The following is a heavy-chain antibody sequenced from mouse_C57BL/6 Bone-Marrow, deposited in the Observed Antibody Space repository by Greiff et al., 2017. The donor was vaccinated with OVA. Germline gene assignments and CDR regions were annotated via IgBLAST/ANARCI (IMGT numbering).Heavy chain of an antibody. Sequence: VQGVESGGGLVQSGRSLRLSCATSGFTFSDFYMEWVRQAPGKGLEWIAASRNKANDYTTEYSASVKGRFIVSRDTSQSILYLQMNALRAEDTAIYYCARDARLPLYWYFDVWGTGTTVTVSS. CDR2: SRNKANDYTT. CDR1: GFTFSDFY. D-gene: IGHD3-2*02. V-gene: IGHV7-1*01. J-gene: IGHJ1*03. CDR3: ARDARLPLYWYFDV.